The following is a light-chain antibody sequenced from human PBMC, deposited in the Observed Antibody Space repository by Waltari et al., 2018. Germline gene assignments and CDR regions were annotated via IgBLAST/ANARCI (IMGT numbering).Light chain of an antibody. CDR2: KAF. V-gene: IGKV1-5*03. Sequence: DIQMTQSPSSLSASVGDKVTITCQASQSINSWLAWYQQKPGKAPKPLIYKAFNLESGVPSRFSGSGSGTDFTLTISSLPEDFATYYCQQYNSAPWTFGQGTKVEIK. CDR1: QSINSW. CDR3: QQYNSAPWT. J-gene: IGKJ1*01.